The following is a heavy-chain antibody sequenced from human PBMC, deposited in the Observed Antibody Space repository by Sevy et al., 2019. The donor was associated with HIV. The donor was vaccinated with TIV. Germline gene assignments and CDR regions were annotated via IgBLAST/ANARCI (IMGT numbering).Heavy chain of an antibody. Sequence: GGSLRLSCAASGFTFTTYRMTWVRQAPGQGLEWVANIKEDGSAKYYVDSVKGRFTISRDNAKNSLYLQVNSLRAEDTAVYYCARDSPGYGGYDHWGQGTLVTVSS. CDR2: IKEDGSAK. CDR1: GFTFTTYR. CDR3: ARDSPGYGGYDH. J-gene: IGHJ5*02. V-gene: IGHV3-7*01. D-gene: IGHD5-12*01.